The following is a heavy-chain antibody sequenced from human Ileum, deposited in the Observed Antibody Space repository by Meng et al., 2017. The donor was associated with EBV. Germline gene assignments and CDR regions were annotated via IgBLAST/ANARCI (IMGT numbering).Heavy chain of an antibody. V-gene: IGHV6-1*01. Sequence: VQLHQPGPGLVRPSQPLPRTCAISGDSVSSNSAAWHWIRQSPSRGLEWLGRTYYRSKWYYDYAVSVKSRMTINPDTSKNQFSLQLNSVTPEDTAVYYCARGAYTSTWFWGQGTLVTVSS. D-gene: IGHD6-13*01. CDR2: TYYRSKWYY. CDR1: GDSVSSNSAA. CDR3: ARGAYTSTWF. J-gene: IGHJ1*01.